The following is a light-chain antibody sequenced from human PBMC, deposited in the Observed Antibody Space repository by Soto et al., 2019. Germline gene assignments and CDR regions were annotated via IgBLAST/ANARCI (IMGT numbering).Light chain of an antibody. V-gene: IGKV3-11*01. Sequence: EIVLTQSPATLSLSQEERATLSCRASQSVSSYLAWYQQKPGQAPRLLIYDASNRATGIPARFSGSGSGTDFTLTISSLEPEDFAVYYCQQRSNWPPYTFGQGTKLEIK. CDR1: QSVSSY. J-gene: IGKJ2*01. CDR2: DAS. CDR3: QQRSNWPPYT.